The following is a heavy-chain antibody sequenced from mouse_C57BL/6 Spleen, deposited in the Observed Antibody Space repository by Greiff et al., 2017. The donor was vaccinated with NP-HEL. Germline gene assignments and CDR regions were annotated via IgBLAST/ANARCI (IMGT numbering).Heavy chain of an antibody. CDR3: ARSRVYSGYFDV. J-gene: IGHJ1*03. CDR2: INPGSGGT. Sequence: VQLQESGAELVRPGTSVKVSCKASGYAFTNYLIEWVKQRPGQGLEWIGVINPGSGGTNYNEKFKGKATLTADKSSSTAYMQLSSLTSEDSAVYFCARSRVYSGYFDVWGTGTTVTVSS. D-gene: IGHD2-1*01. CDR1: GYAFTNYL. V-gene: IGHV1-54*01.